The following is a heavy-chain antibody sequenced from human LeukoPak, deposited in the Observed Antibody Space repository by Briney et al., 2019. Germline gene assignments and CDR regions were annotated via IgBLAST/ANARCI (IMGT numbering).Heavy chain of an antibody. J-gene: IGHJ2*01. Sequence: SETLSLTCAVSGGSINNYYWSWIRQPPGKGLEWIGYIYDSGSTNYNPSLKSRVTTSVDTSKNQISLKVSSVTAADTAVYYCARVNYSRSYDYWYFDLWGRGTLVTVSS. CDR2: IYDSGST. CDR3: ARVNYSRSYDYWYFDL. CDR1: GGSINNYY. D-gene: IGHD6-13*01. V-gene: IGHV4-59*01.